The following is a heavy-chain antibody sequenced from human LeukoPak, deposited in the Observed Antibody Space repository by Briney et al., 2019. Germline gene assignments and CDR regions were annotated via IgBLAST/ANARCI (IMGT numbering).Heavy chain of an antibody. V-gene: IGHV3-53*01. Sequence: GGSLRLSCAASGFTVSSNYMSWVRQAPGKGLEWVSVIYSGGSTYYADSVKGRFTISRDNSKNTLYLQMNSLRAEDTAVYYCAKDPKDIVVVPAPGIWGQGTMVTVSS. CDR2: IYSGGST. J-gene: IGHJ3*02. CDR3: AKDPKDIVVVPAPGI. D-gene: IGHD2-2*01. CDR1: GFTVSSNY.